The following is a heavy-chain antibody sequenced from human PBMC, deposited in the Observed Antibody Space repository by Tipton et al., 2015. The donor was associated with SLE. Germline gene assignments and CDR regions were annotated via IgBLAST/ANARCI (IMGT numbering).Heavy chain of an antibody. J-gene: IGHJ5*02. CDR2: IYHSGST. CDR3: ARLGIPGIVGSAGRWFDP. V-gene: IGHV4-30-4*08. Sequence: TLSLTCSVAGDSISNSPYYWNWIRQHPGKGLEWIGYIYHSGSTNYNPSLKSRVTISVDTSKNQYILNLNSVTAADTAVYYCARLGIPGIVGSAGRWFDPWGQGTLVTVSS. CDR1: GDSISNSPYY. D-gene: IGHD1-26*01.